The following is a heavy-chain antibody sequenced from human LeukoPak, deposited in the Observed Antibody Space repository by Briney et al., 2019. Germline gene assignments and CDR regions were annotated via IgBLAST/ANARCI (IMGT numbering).Heavy chain of an antibody. V-gene: IGHV3-48*01. J-gene: IGHJ4*02. Sequence: GRSLRLSCAASGFTFSSYSMNWVRQAPGKGLEWVSYISSSSSTIYYADSVKGRFTISRDNAKNSLYLQMNSLRAEDTAVYYCARGETLFYYWGQGTLVTVSS. CDR2: ISSSSSTI. CDR3: ARGETLFYY. D-gene: IGHD3-10*02. CDR1: GFTFSSYS.